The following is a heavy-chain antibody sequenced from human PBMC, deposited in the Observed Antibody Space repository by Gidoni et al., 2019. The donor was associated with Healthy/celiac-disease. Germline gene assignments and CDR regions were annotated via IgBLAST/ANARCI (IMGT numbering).Heavy chain of an antibody. CDR3: ARDRNEKTYYYYGMDV. V-gene: IGHV3-20*04. CDR2: INWNGGST. J-gene: IGHJ6*02. CDR1: GFTFDDYG. Sequence: EVQLVASGGGVVRPGGSLRLSCAASGFTFDDYGMSWVRQAPGKGLEWVSGINWNGGSTGYADSVKGRFTISRDNAKNSLYLQMNSLRAEDTALYYCARDRNEKTYYYYGMDVWGQGTTVTVSS.